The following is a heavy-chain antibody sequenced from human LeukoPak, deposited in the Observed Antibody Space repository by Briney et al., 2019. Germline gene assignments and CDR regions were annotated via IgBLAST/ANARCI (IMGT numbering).Heavy chain of an antibody. V-gene: IGHV7-4-1*02. CDR3: ARDLGAGSSWYHYYYGMDV. J-gene: IGHJ6*02. CDR1: GYTFTSYA. Sequence: ASVKVSCKASGYTFTSYAMNWVRQAPGQGLEWMGWINTNTGNPTYAQGFTGRFVFSLDTSVSTAYLQISSLKAEDTAVYYCARDLGAGSSWYHYYYGMDVWGQGTTVTVSS. CDR2: INTNTGNP. D-gene: IGHD6-13*01.